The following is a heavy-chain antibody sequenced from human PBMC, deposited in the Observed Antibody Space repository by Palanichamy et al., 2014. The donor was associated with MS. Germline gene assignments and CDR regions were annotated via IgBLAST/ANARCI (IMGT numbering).Heavy chain of an antibody. D-gene: IGHD2-2*01. Sequence: EVQLVQSGAEVKKPGESLKISCKASGYRFTSNWIGWVRQMPGKGLELMGIIYPDDSDTRYSPSFQGQVAISADASISTAYLQWSSLKASDTAMYYCTKGLGYCSSSSRCYVFDNWGQGTLVTVSS. V-gene: IGHV5-51*01. J-gene: IGHJ4*02. CDR3: TKGLGYCSSSSRCYVFDN. CDR2: IYPDDSDT. CDR1: GYRFTSNW.